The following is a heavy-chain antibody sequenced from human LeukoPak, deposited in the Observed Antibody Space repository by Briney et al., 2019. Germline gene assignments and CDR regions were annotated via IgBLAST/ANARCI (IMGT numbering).Heavy chain of an antibody. CDR1: GGSISSYY. Sequence: SETLSLTCTVSGGSISSYYWSWIRQPPGKGLEWIGSIYYSGSTYYNPSLKSRVTMSVDTSKNQFSLKLSSATAADTAVYYCARNHPYYDILTGYYKYYFDYWGQGTLVTVSS. J-gene: IGHJ4*02. CDR2: IYYSGST. V-gene: IGHV4-59*04. D-gene: IGHD3-9*01. CDR3: ARNHPYYDILTGYYKYYFDY.